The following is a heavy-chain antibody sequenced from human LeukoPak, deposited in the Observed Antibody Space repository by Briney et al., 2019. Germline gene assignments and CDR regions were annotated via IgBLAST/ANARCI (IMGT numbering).Heavy chain of an antibody. CDR1: GFTFSSYW. CDR2: IKQDGSEK. V-gene: IGHV3-7*01. D-gene: IGHD3-22*01. Sequence: GGSLRLSCAASGFTFSSYWMSWVRQAPGKGLEWVGNIKQDGSEKYYVDSVKGRFTISRDNAKNSLYLQMNSLRAEDTAVYYCARAKPGNYYDSSGYDWFDPWGQGTLVTVSS. CDR3: ARAKPGNYYDSSGYDWFDP. J-gene: IGHJ5*02.